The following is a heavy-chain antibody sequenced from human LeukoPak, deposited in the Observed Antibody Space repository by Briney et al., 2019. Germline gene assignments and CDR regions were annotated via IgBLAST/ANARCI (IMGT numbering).Heavy chain of an antibody. Sequence: GASVKVSCKASGYTFTGYYMHWVRQAPGQGLEWMGWINPNSGDTNYAQKFQGSVTMTRDTSISTSYMELSRLRSDDTAVYYCARGETSYYFDYWGQGTLVTVSS. CDR2: INPNSGDT. CDR3: ARGETSYYFDY. CDR1: GYTFTGYY. V-gene: IGHV1-2*02. J-gene: IGHJ4*02.